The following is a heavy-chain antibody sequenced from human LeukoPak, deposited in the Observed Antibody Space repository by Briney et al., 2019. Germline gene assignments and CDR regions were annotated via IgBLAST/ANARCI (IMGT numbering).Heavy chain of an antibody. J-gene: IGHJ4*02. CDR1: GGSISTYY. V-gene: IGHV4-59*01. CDR3: ARARGYSYVSTFDY. D-gene: IGHD5-18*01. CDR2: IYYSGST. Sequence: SETLSLTCTVSGGSISTYYWSWIRQPPGKGLEWIGYIYYSGSTNYNPSLKSRVTISVDTSKNQFSLKLSSVTAADTAVYYCARARGYSYVSTFDYWGQGTLVTVSS.